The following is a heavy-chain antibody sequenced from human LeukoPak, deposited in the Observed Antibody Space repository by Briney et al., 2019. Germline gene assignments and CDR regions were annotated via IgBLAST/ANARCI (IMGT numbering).Heavy chain of an antibody. CDR3: ARDWPYCSGGSCYSRFDAFDI. D-gene: IGHD2-15*01. V-gene: IGHV1-18*01. J-gene: IGHJ3*02. Sequence: ASVKVSCKASGYTFTSYGISWVRQAPGQGLEWMGWISGYNGNTNYAQNLQGRVTTTTDTSTSTVYMELRSLRSDDTAVYYCARDWPYCSGGSCYSRFDAFDIWGQGTMVTVSS. CDR2: ISGYNGNT. CDR1: GYTFTSYG.